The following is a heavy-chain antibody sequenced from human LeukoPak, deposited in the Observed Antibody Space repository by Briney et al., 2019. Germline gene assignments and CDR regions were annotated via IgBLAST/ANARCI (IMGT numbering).Heavy chain of an antibody. D-gene: IGHD6-6*01. Sequence: GGSLRLSCAASGFPFSSYAMHWVLQAGGKGLEWVGVISYDGSNKYYADSVKGRFTICRDNSKNTLYLQMNSLRAEDTAVYYCARVGHSSSPLAFDYWGQGTLVTVSS. CDR2: ISYDGSNK. J-gene: IGHJ4*02. V-gene: IGHV3-30-3*01. CDR1: GFPFSSYA. CDR3: ARVGHSSSPLAFDY.